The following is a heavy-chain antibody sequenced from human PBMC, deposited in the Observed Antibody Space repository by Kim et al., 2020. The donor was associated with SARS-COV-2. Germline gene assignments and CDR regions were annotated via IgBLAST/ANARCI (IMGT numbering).Heavy chain of an antibody. CDR3: AKCVDRGWGTYYYYGMDV. D-gene: IGHD3-16*01. J-gene: IGHJ6*02. Sequence: KGQFTISRDNSKNTRYLQMNSLRAKDTAVYYCAKCVDRGWGTYYYYGMDVWGQGTTVTVSS. V-gene: IGHV3-23*01.